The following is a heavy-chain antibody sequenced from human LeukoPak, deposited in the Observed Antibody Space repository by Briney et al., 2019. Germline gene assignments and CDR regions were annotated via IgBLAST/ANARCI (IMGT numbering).Heavy chain of an antibody. CDR3: ARDAYIVTTFAGGWYREGYFDY. CDR1: GFTFSNYV. CDR2: IRYDGSNK. Sequence: GGSLTLSCAASGFTFSNYVMHWVRQAPGNGLEWVAFIRYDGSNKYYADSGEGRLAISRDNSKHTLYLQMNSLRAEDTAVYYCARDAYIVTTFAGGWYREGYFDYWGQGTLVTVSS. J-gene: IGHJ4*02. D-gene: IGHD6-19*01. V-gene: IGHV3-30*02.